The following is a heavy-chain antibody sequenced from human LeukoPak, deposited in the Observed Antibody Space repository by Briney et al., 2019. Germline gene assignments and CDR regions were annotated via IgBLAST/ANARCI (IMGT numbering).Heavy chain of an antibody. CDR1: GFTFSNAW. Sequence: GGSLRLSCAASGFTFSNAWVSRVRQAPGKGLEWVGRIKSNSDGGTEDHAAPVKGRFTISRDEPKNTLYLQMNSLKTEDTAVYYCTTLGNSGSSNYWGQGTLVTVSS. CDR2: IKSNSDGGTE. CDR3: TTLGNSGSSNY. V-gene: IGHV3-15*01. D-gene: IGHD3-10*01. J-gene: IGHJ4*02.